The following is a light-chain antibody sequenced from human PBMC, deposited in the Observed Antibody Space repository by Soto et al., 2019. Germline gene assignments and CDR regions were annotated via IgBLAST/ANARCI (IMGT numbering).Light chain of an antibody. Sequence: QSALTQPASVSGSPGQSITISCTGTSSDVGGYDYVSWFQQYPGKAPSLMLYDVYRRPSGVSYRFSGSKSGNTASLTISGLQAEDEADYSCSSYTTTSTVVFGGGTKVTVL. CDR2: DVY. J-gene: IGLJ2*01. CDR3: SSYTTTSTVV. V-gene: IGLV2-14*01. CDR1: SSDVGGYDY.